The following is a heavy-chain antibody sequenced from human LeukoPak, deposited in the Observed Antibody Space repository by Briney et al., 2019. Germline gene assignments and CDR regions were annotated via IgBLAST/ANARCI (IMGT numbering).Heavy chain of an antibody. CDR3: ARGGATPMILRY. J-gene: IGHJ4*02. CDR1: GGSFSAYY. CDR2: INHSGRT. V-gene: IGHV4-34*01. D-gene: IGHD3/OR15-3a*01. Sequence: SETLSLTCAVYGGSFSAYYWSWIRQAPGMGLEWIGEINHSGRTIYNPSLKSRVTISVDTSKNQFSLKLNSVTAADTAVYYCARGGATPMILRYWGQGTLVTVSS.